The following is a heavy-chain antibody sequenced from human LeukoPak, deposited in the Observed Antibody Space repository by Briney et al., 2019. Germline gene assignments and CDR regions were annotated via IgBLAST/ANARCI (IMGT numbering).Heavy chain of an antibody. CDR1: GFTFSNYW. V-gene: IGHV3-74*01. Sequence: GGSLRLSCAASGFTFSNYWMHWVRQAPGKGLVWVSRINTDGSSTSYVDSVKGRFTISRDNSRSTLSLQMDSLRAEDTATYYCATYRQIQVPFEFWGQGTLVTVSS. D-gene: IGHD5-18*01. CDR2: INTDGSST. J-gene: IGHJ4*02. CDR3: ATYRQIQVPFEF.